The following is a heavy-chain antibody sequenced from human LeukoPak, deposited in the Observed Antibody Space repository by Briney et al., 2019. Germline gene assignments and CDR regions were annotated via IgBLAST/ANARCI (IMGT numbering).Heavy chain of an antibody. D-gene: IGHD6-6*01. V-gene: IGHV4-39*01. CDR3: ARRPFPTDQQLDYSYYYYMDV. J-gene: IGHJ6*03. CDR1: GGSISSSSYY. Sequence: SETLSLTCTVSGGSISSSSYYWGWIRQPPGKGLEWIGSIYYSGSTYYNPSLKSRVTISVDTSKNQFSLKLSSVTAADTAVYYCARRPFPTDQQLDYSYYYYMDVWGKGTTVTVSS. CDR2: IYYSGST.